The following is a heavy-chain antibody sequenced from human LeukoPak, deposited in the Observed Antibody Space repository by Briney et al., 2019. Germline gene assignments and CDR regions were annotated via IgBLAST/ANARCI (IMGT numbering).Heavy chain of an antibody. CDR2: ISYDTRTE. D-gene: IGHD6-19*01. Sequence: GGSLRLSCAASGFTFSNYNIHWVRQAPGKGLEWVTVISYDTRTEYYADSVRGRFTISRDDSKDTLYLQMNNLRPEDTAVYYCAREYTSGWYDDWGQGTLVTVSS. CDR1: GFTFSNYN. CDR3: AREYTSGWYDD. V-gene: IGHV3-30*04. J-gene: IGHJ4*02.